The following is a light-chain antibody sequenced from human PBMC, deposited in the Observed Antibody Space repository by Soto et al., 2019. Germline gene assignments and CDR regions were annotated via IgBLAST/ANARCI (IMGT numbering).Light chain of an antibody. V-gene: IGKV1-39*01. CDR2: AAS. J-gene: IGKJ1*01. Sequence: DIQMTQSPSSLSASVGDRVTVTCRASQSISSYLNWYQQKPGKAPKLLIYAASSLQSGVPSRFSGSGSGTDFTLTNSSLQPEDCATYYCQQSYSTPQTFGQGTKVDIK. CDR1: QSISSY. CDR3: QQSYSTPQT.